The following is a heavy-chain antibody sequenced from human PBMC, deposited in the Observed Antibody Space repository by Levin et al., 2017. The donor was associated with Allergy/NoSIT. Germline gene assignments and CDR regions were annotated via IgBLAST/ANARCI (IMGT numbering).Heavy chain of an antibody. J-gene: IGHJ4*02. CDR1: GFTFSTYG. D-gene: IGHD6-19*01. Sequence: LAGGSLRLSCAASGFTFSTYGMHWVRQAPGKGLEWVAVISYSGSNKYYADSVKGRFTISRDNSKNTLYVQMNSLRPEDTAVYYCAREWAGTPGGPYYWGRGTLVTVSS. CDR2: ISYSGSNK. V-gene: IGHV3-30*03. CDR3: AREWAGTPGGPYY.